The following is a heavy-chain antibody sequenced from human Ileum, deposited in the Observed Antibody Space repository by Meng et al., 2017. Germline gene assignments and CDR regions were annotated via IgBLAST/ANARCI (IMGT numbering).Heavy chain of an antibody. CDR1: GASVSANRY. V-gene: IGHV4-4*02. CDR3: ARHGGYYQDF. D-gene: IGHD4/OR15-4a*01. Sequence: QVQFQGSGPRRVKPSKTLSPTFSVSGASVSANRYWSWVRQHPGKGLAWIGQIDQSGNSYYSPSLKSRVTMSIDKSKNQFSLRLTSVTAADTAVYYCARHGGYYQDFWGQGTLVTVSS. CDR2: IDQSGNS. J-gene: IGHJ4*02.